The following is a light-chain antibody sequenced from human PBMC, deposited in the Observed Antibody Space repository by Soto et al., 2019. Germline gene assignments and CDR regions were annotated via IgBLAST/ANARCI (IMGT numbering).Light chain of an antibody. CDR1: SSNIGNNP. CDR3: GTWDSSLSAWV. CDR2: DTD. J-gene: IGLJ3*02. Sequence: QSVLTQPPSVSAAPGQKVTISCSGSSSNIGNNPVSWYQQIPGTAPKLLVYDTDERPSGIPDRFSGSKSGTSATLGITGLQTGDEADYYCGTWDSSLSAWVFGGGTKLTVL. V-gene: IGLV1-51*01.